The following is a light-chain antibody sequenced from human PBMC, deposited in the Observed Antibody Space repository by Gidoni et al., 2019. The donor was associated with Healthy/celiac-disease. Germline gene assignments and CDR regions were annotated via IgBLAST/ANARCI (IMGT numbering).Light chain of an antibody. J-gene: IGKJ4*01. CDR1: QSVSSN. Sequence: EIVMTQSPATLSVSPGERATLSCRPSQSVSSNLAWYQQKPGQAPRLIIYGASTRATGIPARFSGSGSGTEFTLTISSLQSEDFAVSYCQQYNNWPLTFGGGTKVEIK. CDR3: QQYNNWPLT. CDR2: GAS. V-gene: IGKV3-15*01.